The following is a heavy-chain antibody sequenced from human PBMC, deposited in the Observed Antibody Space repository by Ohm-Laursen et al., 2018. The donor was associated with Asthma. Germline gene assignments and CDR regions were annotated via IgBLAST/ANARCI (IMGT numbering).Heavy chain of an antibody. CDR3: AFCSGGTCYHGVFDF. V-gene: IGHV4-39*01. CDR1: GDSISSSRSY. J-gene: IGHJ3*01. CDR2: ISFEGST. Sequence: SQTLSLTCTVSGDSISSSRSYWGWIRQPPGKGLDWIGIISFEGSTHYNPSLGSRLTMSVDTSKTLVSLTLSSVTVADTAMYYCAFCSGGTCYHGVFDFWGQGSMVTVSS. D-gene: IGHD2-15*01.